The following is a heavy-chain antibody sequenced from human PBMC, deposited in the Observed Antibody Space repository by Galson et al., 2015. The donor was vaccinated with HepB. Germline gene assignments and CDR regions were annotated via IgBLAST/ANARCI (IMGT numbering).Heavy chain of an antibody. CDR1: GFSFSDYW. Sequence: SLRLSCAASGFSFSDYWMSWVRQAPGKGLEWVANIVQDGSEKYYVDSVKGRFTISRDNAKNSLYLQMRSLRVEDTAVYYCAREISAAFWGQGTLVTVSS. J-gene: IGHJ4*02. CDR2: IVQDGSEK. V-gene: IGHV3-7*03. CDR3: AREISAAF. D-gene: IGHD6-13*01.